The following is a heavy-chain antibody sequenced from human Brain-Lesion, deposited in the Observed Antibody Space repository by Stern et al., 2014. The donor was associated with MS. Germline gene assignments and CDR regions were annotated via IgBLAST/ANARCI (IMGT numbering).Heavy chain of an antibody. CDR2: IYSRGFT. Sequence: QVQLVQSGPGLVKPSETLSLTCTVSGGSISSSTYHWAWIRQPPGKGLERIGNIYSRGFTYHNPSLKGRVTISVDMSKNQFSLKLSSVTAADPAIYYCARHDSVPRPSQLYSARDRGPGYFDYWGQGTLVTVSS. J-gene: IGHJ4*02. CDR3: ARHDSVPRPSQLYSARDRGPGYFDY. CDR1: GGSISSSTYH. V-gene: IGHV4-39*01. D-gene: IGHD1-26*01.